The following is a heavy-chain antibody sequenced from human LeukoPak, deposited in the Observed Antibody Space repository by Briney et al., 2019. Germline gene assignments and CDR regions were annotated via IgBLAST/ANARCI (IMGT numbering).Heavy chain of an antibody. CDR3: AKDTPTQVVPAAI. J-gene: IGHJ4*02. Sequence: GASLRLSCAASGFTFSSYAMSRVRQAPGKGLEWVSAISGSGGSTYYADSVKGRFTISRDDSKNTLYLQMNSLRAEDTAVYYCAKDTPTQVVPAAIWGQGTLVTVSS. CDR1: GFTFSSYA. V-gene: IGHV3-23*01. D-gene: IGHD2-2*01. CDR2: ISGSGGST.